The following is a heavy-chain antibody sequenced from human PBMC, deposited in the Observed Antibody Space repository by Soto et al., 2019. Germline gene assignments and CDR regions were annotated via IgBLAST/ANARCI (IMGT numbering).Heavy chain of an antibody. CDR2: ISSSSSTI. CDR3: ARDAPLVDILTGYYTYYYYYYYMDV. CDR1: GFTFSSYS. V-gene: IGHV3-48*01. Sequence: GGPLRLSCAASGFTFSSYSMNWVRQAPGKGLEWVSYISSSSSTIYYADSVKGRFTISRDNAKNSLYLQMNSLRAEDTAVYYCARDAPLVDILTGYYTYYYYYYYMDVWGKGTTVTVSS. J-gene: IGHJ6*03. D-gene: IGHD3-9*01.